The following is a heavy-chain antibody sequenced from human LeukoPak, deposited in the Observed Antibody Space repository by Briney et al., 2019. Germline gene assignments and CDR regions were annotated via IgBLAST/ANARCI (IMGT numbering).Heavy chain of an antibody. CDR2: MNPDSGNT. CDR1: GYTFTSYD. Sequence: GASVTVSCTASGYTFTSYDINWVRQAAGQGLEWMGWMNPDSGNTVYAQKFEGRVTMTRNTSISTAYMELSSLRSEDTAVYYCARAERYSGYFRFDYWGQGTLVTVSS. V-gene: IGHV1-8*01. D-gene: IGHD5-12*01. CDR3: ARAERYSGYFRFDY. J-gene: IGHJ4*02.